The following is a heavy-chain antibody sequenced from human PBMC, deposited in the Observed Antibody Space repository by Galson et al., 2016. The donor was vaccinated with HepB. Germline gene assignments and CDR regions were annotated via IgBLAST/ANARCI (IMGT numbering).Heavy chain of an antibody. CDR1: GYIFSNYG. CDR2: ISAYNGNT. CDR3: ARGGRRLVQNFDY. D-gene: IGHD4-17*01. J-gene: IGHJ4*02. Sequence: VKVSCKASGYIFSNYGINWVRQAPGQGLEWMGWISAYNGNTNYAQKIQARVTMTIDTSTNTAYMELRRLRSDDTAVYYCARGGRRLVQNFDYWGQGTLVAVSS. V-gene: IGHV1-18*04.